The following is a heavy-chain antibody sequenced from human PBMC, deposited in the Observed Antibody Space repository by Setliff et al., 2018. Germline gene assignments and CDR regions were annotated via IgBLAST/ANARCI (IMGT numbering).Heavy chain of an antibody. Sequence: SETLSLTCAVSGVSINSLNWWTWVRQPPGKGLEWIGEVNHVGNTNYNPSLKGRATLSIDASKRQFSLKLSSVTAADTAVYYCARVSGGPDYWGQGTLVTVSS. V-gene: IGHV4-4*02. CDR1: GVSINSLNW. D-gene: IGHD3-10*01. CDR2: VNHVGNT. CDR3: ARVSGGPDY. J-gene: IGHJ4*02.